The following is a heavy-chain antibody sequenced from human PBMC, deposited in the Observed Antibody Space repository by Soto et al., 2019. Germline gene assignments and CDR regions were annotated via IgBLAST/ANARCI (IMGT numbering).Heavy chain of an antibody. CDR3: VKDQRAAAAISLLDY. CDR2: ISSNGGST. V-gene: IGHV3-64D*06. CDR1: GFTFSSYA. Sequence: GGSLRLSCSASGFTFSSYAMHWVRQAPGKGLEYVSAISSNGGSTYYADSVKGRFTISRDNSKNTLYLQMSSLRAEDTAVYYCVKDQRAAAAISLLDYWGQGTLVTVSS. J-gene: IGHJ4*02. D-gene: IGHD2-2*02.